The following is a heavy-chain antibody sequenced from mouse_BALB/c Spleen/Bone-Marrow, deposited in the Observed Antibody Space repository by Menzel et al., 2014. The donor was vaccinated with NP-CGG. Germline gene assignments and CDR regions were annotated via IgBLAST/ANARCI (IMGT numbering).Heavy chain of an antibody. CDR3: RCYDYTMDY. CDR1: GYTFTSYW. D-gene: IGHD1-1*01. CDR2: IYPGSGTI. Sequence: LKQSGSELVRPGASVKLSCKASGYTFTSYWIHWVKQRPGRGLEWIGNIYPGSGTINYDEKFKNKATLTVDTSSSIAYMQLSSLTSEDSAVYYCRCYDYTMDYWGQGTSVTVSS. V-gene: IGHV1S22*01. J-gene: IGHJ4*01.